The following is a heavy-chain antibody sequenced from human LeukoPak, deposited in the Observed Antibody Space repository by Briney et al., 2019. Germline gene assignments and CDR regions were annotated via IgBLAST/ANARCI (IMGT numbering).Heavy chain of an antibody. V-gene: IGHV3-30*03. CDR1: GFTFSSYG. CDR2: ISYDGSNK. J-gene: IGHJ4*02. CDR3: APMVRD. D-gene: IGHD3-10*01. Sequence: GRSLRLSCAASGFTFSSYGMHWVRQAPGKGLEWVAVISYDGSNKYYADSVKGRFTISRDNSKNTLYLQMNSLRAEDTAVYYCAPMVRDWGQGTLVIVSS.